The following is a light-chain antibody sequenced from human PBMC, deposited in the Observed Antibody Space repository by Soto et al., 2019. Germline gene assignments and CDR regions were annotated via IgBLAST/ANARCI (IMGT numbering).Light chain of an antibody. Sequence: EVVLTRSPGTLSLPPGERATLSCWVSQSVTISYLAWFQQKPGQAPRLLMYGARSRAPGIPDRFSGSGSGTDVTLSIRRREPEDFAVYYCQQHSSSPLLTCGGGAKGDIK. V-gene: IGKV3-20*01. CDR3: QQHSSSPLLT. J-gene: IGKJ4*01. CDR2: GAR. CDR1: QSVTISY.